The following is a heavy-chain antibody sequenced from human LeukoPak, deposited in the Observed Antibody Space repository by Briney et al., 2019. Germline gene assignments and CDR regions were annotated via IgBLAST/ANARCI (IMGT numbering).Heavy chain of an antibody. CDR3: ARVSQDDWYFDL. D-gene: IGHD2-15*01. CDR1: GFTFSSAW. Sequence: GGSLRLSCEASGFTFSSAWMSWVRQAPGKGLEWVANIKQDGSEKYYVDSVKGRFTISRDNAKNSLYLQMNSLRAEDTAVYYCARVSQDDWYFDLWGRGTLVTVSS. CDR2: IKQDGSEK. V-gene: IGHV3-7*01. J-gene: IGHJ2*01.